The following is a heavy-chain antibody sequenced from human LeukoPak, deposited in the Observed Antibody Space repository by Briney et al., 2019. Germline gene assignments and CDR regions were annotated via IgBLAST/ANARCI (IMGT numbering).Heavy chain of an antibody. J-gene: IGHJ4*02. D-gene: IGHD1-1*01. CDR3: AKQTRPQLERRLGFDY. V-gene: IGHV3-23*01. CDR2: ISGSGGST. CDR1: GFTFSSYA. Sequence: GGSLRLSCAASGFTFSSYAMSWVRQAPGKGLEWVSAISGSGGSTYYADSVKGRFTISRDNSKNTLYLQMNSLRAEDTAVYFCAKQTRPQLERRLGFDYWGQGTLVTVSS.